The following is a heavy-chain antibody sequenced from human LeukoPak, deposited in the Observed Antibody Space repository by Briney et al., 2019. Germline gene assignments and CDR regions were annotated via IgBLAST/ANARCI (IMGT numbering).Heavy chain of an antibody. D-gene: IGHD2-15*01. Sequence: PGRSLRLSCAASGFTFSSYGMHWVRQAPGKGLERVAVISYDGSNKYYADSVKGRFTISRDNSKNTLYLQMNSLRAEDTAVYYCARDGPSRSPTSGWFDPCGQGTLVTVSS. V-gene: IGHV3-30*03. CDR3: ARDGPSRSPTSGWFDP. CDR2: ISYDGSNK. J-gene: IGHJ5*02. CDR1: GFTFSSYG.